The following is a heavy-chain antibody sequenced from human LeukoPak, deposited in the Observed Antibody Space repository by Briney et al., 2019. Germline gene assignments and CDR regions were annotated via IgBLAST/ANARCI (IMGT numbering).Heavy chain of an antibody. V-gene: IGHV3-20*04. D-gene: IGHD6-19*01. J-gene: IGHJ4*02. CDR3: ARDVSSGWYSDY. CDR2: INWNGGST. Sequence: GGSLRLSCAASGFTFDDYGMSWVRQAPGKGLEWVSGINWNGGSTGYADSVKGRFTISRDNAKNPLYLQMNSLRAEDTALYYCARDVSSGWYSDYWGQGTLVTVSS. CDR1: GFTFDDYG.